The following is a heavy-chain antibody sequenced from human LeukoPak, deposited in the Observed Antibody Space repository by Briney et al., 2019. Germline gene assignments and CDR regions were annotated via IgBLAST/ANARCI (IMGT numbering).Heavy chain of an antibody. CDR2: ISGSGAST. Sequence: PGGSLRLSCAASGFTFSTYAVSWVRQAPGKGLEWVSGISGSGASTYYAESVKGRFTISRDNSKNTLYLQMNSLRAEDTAVYYCAKGASSGWLLYWFDPWGQGTLVTVSS. J-gene: IGHJ5*02. V-gene: IGHV3-23*01. D-gene: IGHD6-19*01. CDR1: GFTFSTYA. CDR3: AKGASSGWLLYWFDP.